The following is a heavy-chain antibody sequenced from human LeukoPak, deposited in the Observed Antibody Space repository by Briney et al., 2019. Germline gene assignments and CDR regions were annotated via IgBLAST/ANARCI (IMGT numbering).Heavy chain of an antibody. CDR3: ARDWDGPGYCSGGSCYSPFKLSYWFDP. CDR2: ISAYNGNT. Sequence: VASVKVSCKASGYTFTSYGISWVRQAPGQGLEWMGWISAYNGNTNYAQKLQGRVTMTTDTSTSTAYMELRSLRSDDTAVYYCARDWDGPGYCSGGSCYSPFKLSYWFDPWGQGTLVTVSS. D-gene: IGHD2-15*01. V-gene: IGHV1-18*01. CDR1: GYTFTSYG. J-gene: IGHJ5*02.